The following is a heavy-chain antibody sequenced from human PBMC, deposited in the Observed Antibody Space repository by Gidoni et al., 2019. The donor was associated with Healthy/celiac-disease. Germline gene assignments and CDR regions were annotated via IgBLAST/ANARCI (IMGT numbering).Heavy chain of an antibody. CDR2: ISWNSGSI. J-gene: IGHJ3*02. V-gene: IGHV3-9*01. Sequence: EVQLVESGGGLVQPGRSMSLSCAASGFTFADYAMHWVRQAPGKGLEWVSGISWNSGSIGYADSVKGRFTISRDNAKNSLYLQMNSLRAEDTALYYCAKESNGDAFDIWGQGTMVTVSS. D-gene: IGHD4-4*01. CDR3: AKESNGDAFDI. CDR1: GFTFADYA.